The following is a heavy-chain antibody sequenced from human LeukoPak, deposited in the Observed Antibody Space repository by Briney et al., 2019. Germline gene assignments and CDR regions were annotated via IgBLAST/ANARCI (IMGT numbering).Heavy chain of an antibody. Sequence: ASVKVSCKASGYTFIGYYMHWVRQAPGQGLEWMGWINPNSGGTNCAQKFQGRVTMTRDTSISTAYMELSRLRSDDTAVYYCARGSRLGLLWFGDDYFDYWGQGTLVTVSS. CDR3: ARGSRLGLLWFGDDYFDY. CDR2: INPNSGGT. CDR1: GYTFIGYY. V-gene: IGHV1-2*02. D-gene: IGHD3-10*01. J-gene: IGHJ4*02.